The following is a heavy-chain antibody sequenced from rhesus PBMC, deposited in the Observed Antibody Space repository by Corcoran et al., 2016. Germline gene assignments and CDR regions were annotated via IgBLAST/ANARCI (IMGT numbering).Heavy chain of an antibody. J-gene: IGHJ4*01. CDR1: GFTFSNNW. CDR2: IKNKAGGGTE. Sequence: EVQLVESGGGLVQPGGSLRLSCAASGFTFSNNWMSWVRQAPGKGLDWVGRIKNKAGGGTEIYAESVKGRFIISRDDSKNTLYLQMNSLKTEDTAVYYCTGDGYSGSWNYWGQGVLVTVSS. V-gene: IGHV3-16*02. D-gene: IGHD6-25*01. CDR3: TGDGYSGSWNY.